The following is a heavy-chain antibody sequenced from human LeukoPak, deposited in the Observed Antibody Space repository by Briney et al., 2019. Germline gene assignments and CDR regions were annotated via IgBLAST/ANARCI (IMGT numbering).Heavy chain of an antibody. J-gene: IGHJ4*02. V-gene: IGHV3-23*01. D-gene: IGHD1-26*01. Sequence: GGSLRLSCAASEFTFSNYAMTWVRLAPGKGLEWVSTISGSGSNTFYADSVKGRFTISRDNSKNTLYLQMNSLRAEDTAVYYCAKASLSGSRLPVYDYWGQGTLVTVSS. CDR1: EFTFSNYA. CDR2: ISGSGSNT. CDR3: AKASLSGSRLPVYDY.